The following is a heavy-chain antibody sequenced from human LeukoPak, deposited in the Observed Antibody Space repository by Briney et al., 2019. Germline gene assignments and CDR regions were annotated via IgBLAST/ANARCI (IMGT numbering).Heavy chain of an antibody. D-gene: IGHD3-16*02. V-gene: IGHV4-34*01. CDR2: INHSGST. CDR3: ARHYLWGGYRYWDY. Sequence: SETLSLTCAVYGGSFSGYYWSWIRQPPGKGLEWIGEINHSGSTNYNPSLKSRVTISVDTSKNQFSLRLSSVTAADTAIYYCARHYLWGGYRYWDYWSQGTQVTVSS. J-gene: IGHJ4*02. CDR1: GGSFSGYY.